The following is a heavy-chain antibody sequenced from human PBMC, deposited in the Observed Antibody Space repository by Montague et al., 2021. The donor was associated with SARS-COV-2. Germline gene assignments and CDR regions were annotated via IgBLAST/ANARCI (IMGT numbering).Heavy chain of an antibody. CDR1: GGSISSHY. CDR2: RYYSGTT. Sequence: SETLSLTCAVAGGSISSHYWSWIRQSPGKGLEWIGYRYYSGTTNXNPSLKSRVTISLDTSTNQFSLKLTSVTAADTAVYYCARHSIEVVPAANEAFDIWGQGTMVTVSS. D-gene: IGHD2-2*01. J-gene: IGHJ3*02. CDR3: ARHSIEVVPAANEAFDI. V-gene: IGHV4-59*08.